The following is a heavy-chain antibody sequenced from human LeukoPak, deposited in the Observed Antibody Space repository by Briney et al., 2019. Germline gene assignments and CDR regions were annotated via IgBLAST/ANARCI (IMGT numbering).Heavy chain of an antibody. Sequence: GGSLRLSCAASGLTFSNYAMSWVRQAPGKGLEWVSSISGSGDTTSYADSVKGRFTVSRDNSKSTLYLQMNNLTAEDTAIYYCASSGFCSGGSCYLRYWYFDLWGRGTLVTFSS. CDR3: ASSGFCSGGSCYLRYWYFDL. CDR2: ISGSGDTT. V-gene: IGHV3-23*01. J-gene: IGHJ2*01. D-gene: IGHD2-15*01. CDR1: GLTFSNYA.